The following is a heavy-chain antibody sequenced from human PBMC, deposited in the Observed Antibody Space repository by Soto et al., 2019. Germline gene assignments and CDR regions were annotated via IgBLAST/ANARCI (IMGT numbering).Heavy chain of an antibody. J-gene: IGHJ4*02. CDR2: FYYSGST. Sequence: SETLSLTCTVSGGSISSSRLHWGWVRQPPGKGLEWIGSFYYSGSTYYNPSLKSRVTISVDTSKNQFSLEVTSVTAADTAVYYCARQGSVNTTSQIDYWGQGIVVTVSS. V-gene: IGHV4-39*01. CDR3: ARQGSVNTTSQIDY. D-gene: IGHD2-2*01. CDR1: GGSISSSRLH.